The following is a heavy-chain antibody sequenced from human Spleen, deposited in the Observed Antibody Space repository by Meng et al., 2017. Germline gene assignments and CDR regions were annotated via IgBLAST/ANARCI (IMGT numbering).Heavy chain of an antibody. CDR2: IYHSGST. Sequence: SEILSLTFAVSGGAISSSNWWSWVRQPPGKGLEWIGEIYHSGSTNYNPSLESRVTISVDKSKNQFSLKLSSVTAADTAVYYCAVDYDDYYGFDYWGQGTLVTVSS. D-gene: IGHD4-17*01. J-gene: IGHJ4*02. V-gene: IGHV4-4*02. CDR3: AVDYDDYYGFDY. CDR1: GGAISSSNW.